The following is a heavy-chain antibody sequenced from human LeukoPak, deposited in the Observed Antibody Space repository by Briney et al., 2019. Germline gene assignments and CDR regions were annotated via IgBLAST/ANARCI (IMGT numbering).Heavy chain of an antibody. J-gene: IGHJ4*02. Sequence: GGSLRLSCAASEFTFSNYWMHWVRQAPGKGLVWVSRINPDGSSTRYADSANGRFTISRDNAKNTLYLQMNSLRDEDTAVYYCARPSSIAAAGTSFDYWGQGTLITVSS. CDR1: EFTFSNYW. D-gene: IGHD6-13*01. CDR2: INPDGSST. V-gene: IGHV3-74*01. CDR3: ARPSSIAAAGTSFDY.